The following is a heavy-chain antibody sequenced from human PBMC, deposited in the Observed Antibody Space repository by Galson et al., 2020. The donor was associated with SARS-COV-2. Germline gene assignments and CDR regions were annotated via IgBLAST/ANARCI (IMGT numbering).Heavy chain of an antibody. V-gene: IGHV1-18*01. J-gene: IGHJ4*02. CDR3: AREEDSSGYYCLNY. CDR1: GYTFTSYG. Sequence: ASVKVSCKASGYTFTSYGISWVRQAPGQGLEWMGWISAYNGNTNYAQKLQGRVTMTTDTSTSTAYMELRSLRSDDTAVYYCAREEDSSGYYCLNYWGQGTLVTVSS. CDR2: ISAYNGNT. D-gene: IGHD3-22*01.